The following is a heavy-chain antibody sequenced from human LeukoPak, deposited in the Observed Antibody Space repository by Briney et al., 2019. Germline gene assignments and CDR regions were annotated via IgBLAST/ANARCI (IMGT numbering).Heavy chain of an antibody. Sequence: SETLSLTYAVYGGSFSGYYWSWIRQPPGKGLEWIGEINHSGSTNYNPSLKSRVTISVDTSKNQFSLKLSSVTAADTAVYYCARGDILTGYWFDPWGQGTLVTVSS. V-gene: IGHV4-34*01. CDR1: GGSFSGYY. CDR3: ARGDILTGYWFDP. D-gene: IGHD3-9*01. J-gene: IGHJ5*02. CDR2: INHSGST.